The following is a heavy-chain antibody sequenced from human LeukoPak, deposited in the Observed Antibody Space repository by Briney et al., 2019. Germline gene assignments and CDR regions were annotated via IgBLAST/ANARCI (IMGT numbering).Heavy chain of an antibody. V-gene: IGHV4-59*01. Sequence: SETLSLTCTVSGGSISNYFWSWIRQPPGRGLEWIGYIHESESTNYNPSLKSRVTISPDTSKKKFSLKLTSVTAADTAVYYCARSPPPFYDSSGYHYYYYMDVWGKGTTVTVSS. D-gene: IGHD3-22*01. CDR3: ARSPPPFYDSSGYHYYYYMDV. J-gene: IGHJ6*03. CDR2: IHESEST. CDR1: GGSISNYF.